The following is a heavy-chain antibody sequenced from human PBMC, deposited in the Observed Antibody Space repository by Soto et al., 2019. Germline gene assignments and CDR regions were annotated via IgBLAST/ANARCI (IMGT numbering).Heavy chain of an antibody. D-gene: IGHD1-26*01. CDR2: IIPIFGTA. CDR1: GGTFSSYS. Sequence: SVKVSCKSSGGTFSSYSINWVRQAPGQGLEWMGEIIPIFGTANYAQKFQGRVTITADESTSTAYMELSSLRSEDTAVYYCARDGGRHSGGIDYWGQGTLVTVSS. V-gene: IGHV1-69*13. CDR3: ARDGGRHSGGIDY. J-gene: IGHJ4*02.